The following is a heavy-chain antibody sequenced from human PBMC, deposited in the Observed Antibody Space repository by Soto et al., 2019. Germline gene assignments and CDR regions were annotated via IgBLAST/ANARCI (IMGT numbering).Heavy chain of an antibody. J-gene: IGHJ5*02. CDR2: IYYSGST. CDR1: GGSISSYY. V-gene: IGHV4-59*01. CDR3: AREPARIFYGDYDRSRWFDP. D-gene: IGHD4-17*01. Sequence: SETLSLTCTVSGGSISSYYWSWIRQPPGKGLEWIGYIYYSGSTNYNPSLKSRVTISVDTSKNQFSLKLSSVTAADTAVYYCAREPARIFYGDYDRSRWFDPWGQGTLVTVSS.